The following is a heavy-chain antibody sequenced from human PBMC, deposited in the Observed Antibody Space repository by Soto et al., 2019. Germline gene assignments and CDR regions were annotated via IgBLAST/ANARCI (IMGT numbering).Heavy chain of an antibody. J-gene: IGHJ5*02. CDR3: ARESRTGWFDP. V-gene: IGHV4-59*01. Sequence: SETLSLTCTVSGGSISSYYCSWIRQPPGKGLEWIGYIYYSGITNYNPSLKSRVTISVDTSKNQFSLKLSSVTAADTAVYYCARESRTGWFDPLGQGTLVTVSS. CDR2: IYYSGIT. CDR1: GGSISSYY. D-gene: IGHD4-17*01.